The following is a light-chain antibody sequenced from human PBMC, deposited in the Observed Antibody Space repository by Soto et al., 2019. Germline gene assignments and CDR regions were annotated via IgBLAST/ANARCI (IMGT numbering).Light chain of an antibody. CDR1: QSVSSN. CDR3: QQYNNWPPIT. CDR2: GAS. Sequence: DIVMAQAPATLSVSAGERATLSCRSSQSVSSNLAWYQQKPGQAPRLLIYGASTRATGIPARFSGSGSGTEFTLTISSLQSEDFAVYYCQQYNNWPPITFGQGTRLEI. V-gene: IGKV3-15*01. J-gene: IGKJ5*01.